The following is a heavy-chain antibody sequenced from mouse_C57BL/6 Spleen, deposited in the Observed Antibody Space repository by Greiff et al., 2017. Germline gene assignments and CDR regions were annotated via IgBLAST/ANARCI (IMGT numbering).Heavy chain of an antibody. V-gene: IGHV1-81*01. CDR3: ARLNTTVVKDFDY. J-gene: IGHJ2*01. D-gene: IGHD1-1*01. Sequence: ESGAELARPGASVKLSCKASGYTFTSYGISWVKQRTGQGLEWIGEIYPRSGNTYYNEKFKGKAKLTAYKSSITAYMELRSLTSEDFAVYFCARLNTTVVKDFDYWCQGTTLTVSS. CDR1: GYTFTSYG. CDR2: IYPRSGNT.